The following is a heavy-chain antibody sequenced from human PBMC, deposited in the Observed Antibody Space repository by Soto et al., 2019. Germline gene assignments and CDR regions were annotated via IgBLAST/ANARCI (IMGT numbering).Heavy chain of an antibody. J-gene: IGHJ1*01. CDR3: AKDAGDHPPMGAEYFQH. CDR1: GFTFSSYG. D-gene: IGHD2-21*02. Sequence: QVQLVESGGGVVQPGRSLRLSCAASGFTFSSYGMHWVRQAPGKGLEWVAVISYDGSNKYYADSVKGRFTISRDNSKNTLYLQMNSLRAEDTAVYYCAKDAGDHPPMGAEYFQHWGQGTLVTVSS. V-gene: IGHV3-30*18. CDR2: ISYDGSNK.